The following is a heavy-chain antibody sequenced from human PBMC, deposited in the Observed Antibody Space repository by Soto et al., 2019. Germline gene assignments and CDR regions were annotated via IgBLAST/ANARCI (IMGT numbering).Heavy chain of an antibody. J-gene: IGHJ4*02. CDR2: IYRSGNS. V-gene: IGHV4-38-2*02. CDR3: AREKVGTTFFDN. CDR1: GFSISSGYY. D-gene: IGHD1-1*01. Sequence: SETLSLTCDVSGFSISSGYYWNWVRQAPGKGLEWIGSIYRSGNSYHNPSLETRLILSVDTSKNQFSLKLASVTAADTAIYYCAREKVGTTFFDNWGQGTQVTVSS.